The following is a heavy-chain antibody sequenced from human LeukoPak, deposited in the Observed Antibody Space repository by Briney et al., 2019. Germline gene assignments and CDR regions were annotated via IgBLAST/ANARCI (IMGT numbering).Heavy chain of an antibody. Sequence: ASVKVSCKASGYTFTSYGISWVRQAPGQGLEWMGWISAYNGNTNYAQKLQGRVTMTTDTSTSTAYMKLRSLRSDDTAVYYCTKYYDSSGYYPGFYYWGQGTLVTVSS. CDR3: TKYYDSSGYYPGFYY. CDR1: GYTFTSYG. V-gene: IGHV1-18*01. CDR2: ISAYNGNT. J-gene: IGHJ4*02. D-gene: IGHD3-22*01.